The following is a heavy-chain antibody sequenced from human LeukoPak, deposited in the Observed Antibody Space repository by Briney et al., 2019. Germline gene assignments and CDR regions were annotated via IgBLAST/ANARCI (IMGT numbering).Heavy chain of an antibody. CDR3: ARVKGGATTDY. V-gene: IGHV3-20*04. CDR1: GFTFYDYA. J-gene: IGHJ4*02. D-gene: IGHD1-26*01. Sequence: GGSLRLSCAASGFTFYDYAMNWVRQGPGKGLEWVSGINWNGGDTVYADSVRGRFTISRDNAKNSLHLQMNSLTVEDTAFYYCARVKGGATTDYWGQGTLVTVSS. CDR2: INWNGGDT.